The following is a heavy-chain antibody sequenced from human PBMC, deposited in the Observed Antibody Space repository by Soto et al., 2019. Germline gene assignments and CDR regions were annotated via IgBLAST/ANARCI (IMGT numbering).Heavy chain of an antibody. Sequence: GGSLRLSCAASGFTFSGYGMHWVRQAPGEGLEWVAVISYDGSNKYYADSVKGRFTISRDNSKNTLYLQMNSLRAEDTAVYYCARDSSRAFDYWGQGTLVTVSS. CDR3: ARDSSRAFDY. V-gene: IGHV3-30*03. CDR1: GFTFSGYG. J-gene: IGHJ4*02. CDR2: ISYDGSNK.